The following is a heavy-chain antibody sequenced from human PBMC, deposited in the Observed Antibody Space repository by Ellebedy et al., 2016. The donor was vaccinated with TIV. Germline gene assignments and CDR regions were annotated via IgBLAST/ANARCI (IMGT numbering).Heavy chain of an antibody. CDR1: GVSISGFH. CDR2: IYFSGSS. Sequence: MPSETLSLTCTVSGVSISGFHWTWIRQPPGKGLEWIGYIYFSGSSNYNPSLNSRVTMSVDTSKNQFSLRLTSVTAADTAVYYCARKNSENFGSSLLDFDHWGQGTLVTVSS. D-gene: IGHD1-26*01. J-gene: IGHJ4*02. CDR3: ARKNSENFGSSLLDFDH. V-gene: IGHV4-59*08.